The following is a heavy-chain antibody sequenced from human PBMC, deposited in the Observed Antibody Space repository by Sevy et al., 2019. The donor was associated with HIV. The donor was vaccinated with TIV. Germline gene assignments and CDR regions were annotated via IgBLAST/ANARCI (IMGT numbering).Heavy chain of an antibody. D-gene: IGHD1-1*01. CDR2: INIRSTDI. V-gene: IGHV3-21*01. CDR1: GFTFASYS. J-gene: IGHJ3*02. CDR3: ARDSRRWLQLPDAFDI. Sequence: GGSLRLSCTASGFTFASYSMNWVRQTPGKGLEWVSCINIRSTDIKYADSVRGGFTISRDNAKNSLYLQMDSLRAEDTAVYYCARDSRRWLQLPDAFDIWGRGTMVTVSS.